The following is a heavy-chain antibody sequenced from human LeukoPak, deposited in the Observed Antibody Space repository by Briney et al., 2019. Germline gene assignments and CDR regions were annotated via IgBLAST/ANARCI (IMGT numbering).Heavy chain of an antibody. CDR2: INHSGST. CDR3: ARHSWEQWLVAWFDP. CDR1: GGSFSGYY. Sequence: SETLSLTCAVYGGSFSGYYWSWIRQPPGKRLEWIEEINHSGSTNYNPSLKSRVTISVDTSKNQFSLKLSSVTAADTAVYYCARHSWEQWLVAWFDPWGQGTLVTVSS. J-gene: IGHJ5*02. V-gene: IGHV4-34*01. D-gene: IGHD6-19*01.